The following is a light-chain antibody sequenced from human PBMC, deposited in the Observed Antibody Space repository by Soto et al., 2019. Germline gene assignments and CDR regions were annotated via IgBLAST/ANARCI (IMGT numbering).Light chain of an antibody. CDR3: QQYGSSGT. J-gene: IGKJ1*01. CDR2: AAS. CDR1: QSISSY. V-gene: IGKV1-39*01. Sequence: DIQMTQSPSSLSASVGDRVTITCRASQSISSYLNWYQQKPGKAPELLIYAASSLHSGVPSRFSGSGSGTDFTLTISRLEPEDFAVYYCQQYGSSGTFGQGTKVDIK.